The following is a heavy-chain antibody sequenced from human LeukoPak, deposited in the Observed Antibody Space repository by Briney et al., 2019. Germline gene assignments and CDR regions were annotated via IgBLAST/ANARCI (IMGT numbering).Heavy chain of an antibody. Sequence: SGPTLVKPTQTLTLTCTFSGFSLSTSGVGVGWIRQPPGKALEWLALIYWNDDKRYSPSLKSRLTITKDTSKNQVVLTMTNMDPVDTATYYCAHGYYDFWSGYYLAFDIWGQGTMVTVSS. D-gene: IGHD3-3*01. CDR1: GFSLSTSGVG. CDR3: AHGYYDFWSGYYLAFDI. J-gene: IGHJ3*02. CDR2: IYWNDDK. V-gene: IGHV2-5*01.